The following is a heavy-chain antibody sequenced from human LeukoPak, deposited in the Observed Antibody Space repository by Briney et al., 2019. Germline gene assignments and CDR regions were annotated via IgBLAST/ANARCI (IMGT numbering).Heavy chain of an antibody. CDR3: ARGMYSSGWYGSFDY. D-gene: IGHD6-19*01. J-gene: IGHJ4*02. Sequence: ASVKVSCKASGYSFTSHYMHWVRQAPGQGLEWMGWINPHSGGTNYGQKFKGRVTMTRDTYISTAYMEVSRLTSDDTAVYYCARGMYSSGWYGSFDYWGQGTLVTVSS. V-gene: IGHV1-2*02. CDR1: GYSFTSHY. CDR2: INPHSGGT.